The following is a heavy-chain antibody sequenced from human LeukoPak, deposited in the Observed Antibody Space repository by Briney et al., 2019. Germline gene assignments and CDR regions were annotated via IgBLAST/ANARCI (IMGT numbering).Heavy chain of an antibody. D-gene: IGHD2-21*02. CDR3: ARTGRWGPYDY. CDR1: GFTFSSYE. Sequence: GGSLRFSCAASGFTFSSYEMNWVRQAPGKGLEWVSYISSSGSTIYYADSVKGRFTISRDNAKNSLYLQMNSLRAEDTAVYYCARTGRWGPYDYWGQGTLVTVSS. CDR2: ISSSGSTI. J-gene: IGHJ4*02. V-gene: IGHV3-48*03.